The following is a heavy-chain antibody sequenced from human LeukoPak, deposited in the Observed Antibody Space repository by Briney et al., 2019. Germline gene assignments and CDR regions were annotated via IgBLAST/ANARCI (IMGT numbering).Heavy chain of an antibody. CDR2: IYYSGST. Sequence: SQTLSLTCTVSGGSINSGGYYWSWIRQHPGKCLEWIGYIYYSGSTYYNPSLKSRVTISVDTSKNQFSLKLSSVTAADTAVYYCARSMVRGVILVYWGQGTLVTVSS. CDR3: ARSMVRGVILVY. J-gene: IGHJ4*02. CDR1: GGSINSGGYY. V-gene: IGHV4-31*03. D-gene: IGHD3-10*01.